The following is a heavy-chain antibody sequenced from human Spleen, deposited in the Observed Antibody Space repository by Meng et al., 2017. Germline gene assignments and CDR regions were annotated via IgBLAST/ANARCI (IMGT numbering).Heavy chain of an antibody. CDR1: GFTFSSYA. CDR3: ARGGWGTY. CDR2: ISYDGSNK. J-gene: IGHJ4*02. V-gene: IGHV3-30-3*01. D-gene: IGHD3-16*01. Sequence: QVQLVESGGGVVQPVRSLRLSCAASGFTFSSYAMHWVRQAPGKGLEWVAVISYDGSNKYYADSVKGRFTISRDNSKNTLYLQMNSLRAEDTAVYYCARGGWGTYWGQGTLVTVSS.